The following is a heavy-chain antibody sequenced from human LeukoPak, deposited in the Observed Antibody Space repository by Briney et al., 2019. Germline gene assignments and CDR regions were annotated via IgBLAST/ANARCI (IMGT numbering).Heavy chain of an antibody. Sequence: GGSLRLSSAASGFTFSSYAMTWVRRAPGKGLEWVSTIEVGGAITHYAASVKGRFTISRDNAKNSLYLQMNSLRAEDTAVYYCARAGYYSSGSVLDYWGQGTLVTVSS. CDR1: GFTFSSYA. V-gene: IGHV3-23*01. CDR2: IEVGGAIT. J-gene: IGHJ4*02. D-gene: IGHD3-10*01. CDR3: ARAGYYSSGSVLDY.